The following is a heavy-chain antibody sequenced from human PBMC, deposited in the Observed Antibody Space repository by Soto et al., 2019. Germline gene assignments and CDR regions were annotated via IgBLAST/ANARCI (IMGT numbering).Heavy chain of an antibody. CDR2: INPNSGGT. Sequence: GASVKVSCKASGYTFTGYYMHWVRQAPGQGLEWMGWINPNSGGTNYAQKFQGWVTMTRDTSISTAYMELSRLRPDDTAVYYCARARERWLQPDYYYYGMDVWGQGTTVTVSS. V-gene: IGHV1-2*04. D-gene: IGHD5-18*01. CDR3: ARARERWLQPDYYYYGMDV. CDR1: GYTFTGYY. J-gene: IGHJ6*02.